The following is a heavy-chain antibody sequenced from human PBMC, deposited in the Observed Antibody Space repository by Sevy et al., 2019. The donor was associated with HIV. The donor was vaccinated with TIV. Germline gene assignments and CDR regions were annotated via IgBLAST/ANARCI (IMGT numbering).Heavy chain of an antibody. CDR1: GFAPSTYG. Sequence: GGSLRLSCAASGFAPSTYGMHWVRQAPGKGLEWVAVIGYDGSNKYYGDSVKGRFSISRDNSRNTLFLQMDSLRAEDTAVYYCARDPRMYGDYLLAYFDYWGQGTLVTVSS. D-gene: IGHD2-8*01. CDR3: ARDPRMYGDYLLAYFDY. CDR2: IGYDGSNK. V-gene: IGHV3-33*01. J-gene: IGHJ4*02.